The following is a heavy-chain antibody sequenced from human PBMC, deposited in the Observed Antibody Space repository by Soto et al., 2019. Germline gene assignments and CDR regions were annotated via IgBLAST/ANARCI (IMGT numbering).Heavy chain of an antibody. D-gene: IGHD5-18*01. CDR1: GYTFTIYY. CDR3: AREKRGYSYGDHAFDI. V-gene: IGHV1-46*01. CDR2: IIPICGTA. Sequence: ASVKVSCKASGYTFTIYYMYWVRQAPGQGLEWMGGIIPICGTASYAQKFQGRVTMTRDTSTSTVYMELSSLRSEDTAVYYCAREKRGYSYGDHAFDIWGQGTMVTVSS. J-gene: IGHJ3*02.